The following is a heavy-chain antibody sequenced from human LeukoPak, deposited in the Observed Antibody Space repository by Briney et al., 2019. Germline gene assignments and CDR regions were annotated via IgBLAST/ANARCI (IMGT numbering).Heavy chain of an antibody. CDR1: GFSFSAYN. J-gene: IGHJ3*01. CDR2: ISSNSYNV. V-gene: IGHV3-21*06. CDR3: ARWLVGALKPGAFDV. Sequence: GGSLRLSCAGSGFSFSAYNMNWVRQAPGKGLEWVSSISSNSYNVYYADSVRGRFIISRDNARSPLFLQMNSLRAEDTAVYYCARWLVGALKPGAFDVWSQGTAVTVSS. D-gene: IGHD1-26*01.